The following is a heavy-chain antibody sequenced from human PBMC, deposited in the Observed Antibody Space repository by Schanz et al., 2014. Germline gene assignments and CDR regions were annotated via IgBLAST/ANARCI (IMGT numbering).Heavy chain of an antibody. CDR1: GITLSGYG. CDR2: ISFDGRNT. CDR3: AKEKEEVAADGSVFDY. J-gene: IGHJ4*02. D-gene: IGHD6-13*01. Sequence: VQLLESGGGLVQPGGSLRLSCAASGITLSGYGLHWVRQAPGKGLEWVGFISFDGRNTGYAHSVKGRFTISRDNSKNTVKLQMNSLRAEDTAVYYCAKEKEEVAADGSVFDYWGQGTLVTVSS. V-gene: IGHV3-30*18.